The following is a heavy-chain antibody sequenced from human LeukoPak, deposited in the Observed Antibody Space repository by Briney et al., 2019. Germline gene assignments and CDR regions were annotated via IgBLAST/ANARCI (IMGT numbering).Heavy chain of an antibody. CDR1: GFTFSGYW. J-gene: IGHJ4*02. CDR2: INSDGSST. V-gene: IGHV3-74*01. CDR3: ARGRDSSAYPYFDY. D-gene: IGHD3-22*01. Sequence: GGSLRLSCAASGFTFSGYWMHWVRQVPGKGLVWFSRINSDGSSTNYADSVKGRFTSSRDNAKKTLYLKMNSLRAEDTAVYYCARGRDSSAYPYFDYWGQGTLVTVSS.